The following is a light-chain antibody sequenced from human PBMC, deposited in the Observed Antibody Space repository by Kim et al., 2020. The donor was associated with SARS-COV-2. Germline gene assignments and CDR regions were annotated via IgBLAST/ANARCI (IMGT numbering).Light chain of an antibody. CDR3: QHLNDYPIT. V-gene: IGKV1-6*01. Sequence: SPSASRGDRVTITCRDSQVVVNKIAWYQVKPGQAPKLLINGVSGFQTSRFSGSGSGTYFALTISNLRPDDAGTYYCQHLNDYPITFGQGTRLEIK. J-gene: IGKJ5*01. CDR2: GVS. CDR1: QVVVNK.